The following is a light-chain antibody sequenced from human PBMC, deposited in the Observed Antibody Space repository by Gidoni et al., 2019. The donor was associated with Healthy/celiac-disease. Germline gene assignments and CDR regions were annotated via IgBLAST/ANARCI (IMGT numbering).Light chain of an antibody. J-gene: IGKJ5*01. Sequence: DIQMTQSPSSLSASVGDRVTITCQASQDISNYLNWYQQKPGKAPKLLIYDASNLEPGVPSRFSGSGSGTDFTFTISSLQPEDIATYYCQQYDNLPPAITFXQXTRLEIK. CDR3: QQYDNLPPAIT. CDR2: DAS. CDR1: QDISNY. V-gene: IGKV1-33*01.